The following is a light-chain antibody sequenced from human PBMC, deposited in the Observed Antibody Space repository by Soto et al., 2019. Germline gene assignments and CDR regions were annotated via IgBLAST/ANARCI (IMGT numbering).Light chain of an antibody. CDR2: WAS. Sequence: DIVMTQSPDSLAVSLGERATINCKSSQSVLHTPNDKNYLGWYQQKPGQPPRLLIYWASTRATGIPARFSGSRSGTEFTLTIIRLAPEDFAVYYCQHYGSSPPVTFGPGTKVDIK. CDR3: QHYGSSPPVT. CDR1: QSVLHTPNDKNY. J-gene: IGKJ1*01. V-gene: IGKV4-1*01.